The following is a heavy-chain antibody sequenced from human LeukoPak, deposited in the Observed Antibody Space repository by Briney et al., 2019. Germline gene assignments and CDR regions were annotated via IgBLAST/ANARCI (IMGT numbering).Heavy chain of an antibody. CDR1: GFTFSDFY. D-gene: IGHD2-21*02. CDR2: ITTAGSTT. J-gene: IGHJ4*02. V-gene: IGHV3-11*01. Sequence: GGSLRLSCAASGFTFSDFYMSWIRQAPGKGLEWISYITTAGSTTYYADSVKGRFTLSRDNAKNSLYLQMTSLRAEDTAIYYCARGKYGGDSRFYFDYWGQGALVSVSS. CDR3: ARGKYGGDSRFYFDY.